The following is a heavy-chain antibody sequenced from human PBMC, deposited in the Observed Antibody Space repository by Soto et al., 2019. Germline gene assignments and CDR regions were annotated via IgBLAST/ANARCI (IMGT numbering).Heavy chain of an antibody. Sequence: SETLSLTCTVSGGSISSSSYYWGWIRQPPGKGLEWIGSIYYSGSTYYNPSLKSRVTISVDTSKNQFSLKLSSVTAADTAVYYCARRADYDILTGYYQYYYYYGMDVWGQGTTVT. D-gene: IGHD3-9*01. V-gene: IGHV4-39*01. CDR3: ARRADYDILTGYYQYYYYYGMDV. CDR2: IYYSGST. CDR1: GGSISSSSYY. J-gene: IGHJ6*02.